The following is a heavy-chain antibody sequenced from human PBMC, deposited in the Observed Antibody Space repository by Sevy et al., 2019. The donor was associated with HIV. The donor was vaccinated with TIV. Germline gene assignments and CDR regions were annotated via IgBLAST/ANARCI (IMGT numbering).Heavy chain of an antibody. CDR2: ISHDGINE. V-gene: IGHV3-30*18. D-gene: IGHD1-26*01. Sequence: GGSLRLSCIGSGFSFSYYGIHWVRQSPGKGLDWVALISHDGINEYYADSVKGRFNISRDNSKNTVYLEMNSLRNDDSAIYFCANAYSGSYSHSYLYALDVWGQGTTVTVSS. CDR3: ANAYSGSYSHSYLYALDV. J-gene: IGHJ6*02. CDR1: GFSFSYYG.